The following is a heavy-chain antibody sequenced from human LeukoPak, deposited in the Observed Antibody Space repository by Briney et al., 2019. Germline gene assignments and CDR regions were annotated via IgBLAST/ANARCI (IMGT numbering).Heavy chain of an antibody. V-gene: IGHV3-48*01. CDR3: ARDSKSTADAFDI. Sequence: GGSLRLSCAASGFTFSTYSMNWVRQAPGKGLEWVSYIDTGTSTIYYADSVKGRFTISKDNAKNSLYLQMNSLRAEDTAVYYCARDSKSTADAFDIWGQGTMVTVSS. CDR1: GFTFSTYS. D-gene: IGHD5/OR15-5a*01. J-gene: IGHJ3*02. CDR2: IDTGTSTI.